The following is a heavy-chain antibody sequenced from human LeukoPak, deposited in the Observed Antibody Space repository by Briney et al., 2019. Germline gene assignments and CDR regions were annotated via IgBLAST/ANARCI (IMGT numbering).Heavy chain of an antibody. CDR1: GFTLSSNY. J-gene: IGHJ4*02. CDR2: IYSGGST. D-gene: IGHD3-22*01. Sequence: PGRSLRLSCAPSGFTLSSNYLSWVRQAPGKGLEGVSVIYSGGSTYYADSVKGRFTISRDNAKNMLYLQMYSRRAQGTVVYYCGRGGSSGYYYSYWGEGALVSVSS. CDR3: GRGGSSGYYYSY. V-gene: IGHV3-66*01.